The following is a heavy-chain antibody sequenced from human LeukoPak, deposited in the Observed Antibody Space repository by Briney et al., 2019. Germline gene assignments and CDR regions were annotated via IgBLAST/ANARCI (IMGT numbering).Heavy chain of an antibody. CDR1: GGSISSGSYY. CDR2: IYTSGST. D-gene: IGHD3-10*01. CDR3: ARVRGPHAFDI. Sequence: PSQTLSLTCTVSGGSISSGSYYWSWIRQPAGKGLEWIGRIYTSGSTNYNPSLKSRVTISVDTSKNQFSLKLSSVTAADTAVYYCARVRGPHAFDIWGQGTMVTVSS. V-gene: IGHV4-61*02. J-gene: IGHJ3*02.